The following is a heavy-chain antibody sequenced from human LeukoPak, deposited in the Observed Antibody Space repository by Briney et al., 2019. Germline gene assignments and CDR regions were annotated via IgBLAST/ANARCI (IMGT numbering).Heavy chain of an antibody. V-gene: IGHV3-23*01. CDR2: ISASGGST. D-gene: IGHD1-7*01. Sequence: GGSLRLSCAASGFTFSSSAMSWVRQVPGKGLEWVSGISASGGSTNYADSVKGRFTISRDNSKNTLYLQMSSLRAEDTAVYYCVNLGITGTNNYWGQGTLVTVSS. J-gene: IGHJ4*02. CDR1: GFTFSSSA. CDR3: VNLGITGTNNY.